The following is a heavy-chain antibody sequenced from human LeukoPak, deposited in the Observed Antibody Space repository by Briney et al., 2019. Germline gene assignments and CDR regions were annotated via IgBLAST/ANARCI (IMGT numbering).Heavy chain of an antibody. J-gene: IGHJ6*03. CDR2: INPNSGGT. CDR3: AREIIAAAGAYYYYMDV. D-gene: IGHD6-13*01. CDR1: GYIFTDYY. Sequence: GASVKVSCKASGYIFTDYYMHWVRQAPGQELGWMGWINPNSGGTNYAQKLQGRVTMTTDTSTSTAYMELRSLRSDDTAVYYCAREIIAAAGAYYYYMDVWGKGTTVIVSS. V-gene: IGHV1/OR15-1*04.